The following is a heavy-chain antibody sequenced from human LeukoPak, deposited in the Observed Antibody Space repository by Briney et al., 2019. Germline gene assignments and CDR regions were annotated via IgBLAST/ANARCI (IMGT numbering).Heavy chain of an antibody. V-gene: IGHV4-4*02. CDR2: IFHTGSS. Sequence: PSETLSLTCVVSGGSISSGDWWSWVRQPPGKDLEWIGEIFHTGSSNYHPSLRSRLTISVDNSKNFFSLNLSSVTAADTAVYYCARVGGRYYFDYWGQGTLVTVSS. CDR1: GGSISSGDW. D-gene: IGHD1-26*01. J-gene: IGHJ4*02. CDR3: ARVGGRYYFDY.